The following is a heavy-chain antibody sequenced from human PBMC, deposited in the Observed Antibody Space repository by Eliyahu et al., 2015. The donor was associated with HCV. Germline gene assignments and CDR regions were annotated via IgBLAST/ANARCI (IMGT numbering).Heavy chain of an antibody. D-gene: IGHD5-18*01. Sequence: QVQVVQSGAEXKKPGSSVXVXCXASGYTFSDYYIHWVRQAPGQGLEWMGWINPNSGGTRYAQKFQGEFTMTRDSSINTAYMELRSLRSDDTAMYYCATTRGFTYGYLDYWGQGTQVTVSS. CDR1: GYTFSDYY. J-gene: IGHJ4*02. CDR3: ATTRGFTYGYLDY. CDR2: INPNSGGT. V-gene: IGHV1-2*02.